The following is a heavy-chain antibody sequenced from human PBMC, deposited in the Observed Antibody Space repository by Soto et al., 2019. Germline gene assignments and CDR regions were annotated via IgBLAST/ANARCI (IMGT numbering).Heavy chain of an antibody. CDR1: GGTFSSYT. V-gene: IGHV1-69*04. CDR2: IIPILGIA. Sequence: GASVKVSCKASGGTFSSYTISWVRQAPGQGLEWMGRIIPILGIANYAQKFQGRVTITADKSTSTAYMELSSLRSEDTAVYYCARESPSISSTSWRPFDYWGQGTLVTVSS. CDR3: ARESPSISSTSWRPFDY. D-gene: IGHD2-2*01. J-gene: IGHJ4*02.